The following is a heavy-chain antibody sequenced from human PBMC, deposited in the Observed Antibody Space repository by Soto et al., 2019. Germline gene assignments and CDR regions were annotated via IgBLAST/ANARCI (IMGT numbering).Heavy chain of an antibody. V-gene: IGHV2-5*02. CDR2: IYWDNYK. CDR1: GFSLSSSGVG. Sequence: QITLKESGPTLVKPTQTLTLTCTFSGFSLSSSGVGVGWIRQPPGKALEWLALIYWDNYKQYSPSLKNRFTITKDTSKNQVVLTITKMEPVDTGKYYCARVMGSGTVGVFDYWGQGTLVTVSS. CDR3: ARVMGSGTVGVFDY. J-gene: IGHJ4*02. D-gene: IGHD6-13*01.